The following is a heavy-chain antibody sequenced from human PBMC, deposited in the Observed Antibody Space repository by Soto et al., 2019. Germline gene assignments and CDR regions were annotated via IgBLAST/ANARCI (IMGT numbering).Heavy chain of an antibody. CDR1: GFTFSSYG. J-gene: IGHJ4*02. Sequence: GGSLRLCCAASGFTFSSYGMHWVRQAPGKGLEWVAVISYDGSNKYYADSVKGRFTISRDNSKNTLYLQMNSLRAEDTAVYYCAKSTVWLHSSAELVYWGQGTLVTVSS. CDR2: ISYDGSNK. CDR3: AKSTVWLHSSAELVY. D-gene: IGHD5-12*01. V-gene: IGHV3-30*18.